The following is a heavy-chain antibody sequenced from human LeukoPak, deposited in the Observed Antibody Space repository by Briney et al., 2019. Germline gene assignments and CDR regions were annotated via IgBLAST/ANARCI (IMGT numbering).Heavy chain of an antibody. D-gene: IGHD7-27*01. CDR2: IGLTDTTI. CDR3: ARLKLGYWYFDL. V-gene: IGHV3-48*04. Sequence: GGSLRLSCAASGFTFSSYSMNWVRQVPGKGLEWVSYIGLTDTTIYYADSLKGRFAISRDNAKNSLYLHTHSLRAEDTAIYYCARLKLGYWYFDLWGRGTLLTVSS. J-gene: IGHJ2*01. CDR1: GFTFSSYS.